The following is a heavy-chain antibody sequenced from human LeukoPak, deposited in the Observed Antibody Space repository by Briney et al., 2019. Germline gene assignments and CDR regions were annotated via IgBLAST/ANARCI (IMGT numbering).Heavy chain of an antibody. CDR3: AKSGGYGLIDY. D-gene: IGHD1-26*01. V-gene: IGHV4-38-2*02. CDR1: SYSISSGYY. CDR2: IYHSGIT. J-gene: IGHJ4*02. Sequence: SETLSLTCTVSSYSISSGYYWGWIRQTPGKGLEWIGSIYHSGITSYNPSLKSRVTISVDTSKNQFSLNLSSVTAADTAMYYCAKSGGYGLIDYWGQGTLVTVSS.